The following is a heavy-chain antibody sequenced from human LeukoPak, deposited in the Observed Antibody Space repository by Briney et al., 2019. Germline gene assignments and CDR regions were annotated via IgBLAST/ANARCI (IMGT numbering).Heavy chain of an antibody. J-gene: IGHJ4*02. CDR2: ISAYNGNT. D-gene: IGHD6-13*01. V-gene: IGHV1-18*01. CDR1: GYTFTSYG. CDR3: AREPAAAFVSVKYFDY. Sequence: GASVKVSCKASGYTFTSYGISWVRQAPGQGLEWMGRISAYNGNTNYAQKLQGRVTMTTDTSTSTAYMELRSLRSDDTAVYYCAREPAAAFVSVKYFDYWGQGTLVTVSS.